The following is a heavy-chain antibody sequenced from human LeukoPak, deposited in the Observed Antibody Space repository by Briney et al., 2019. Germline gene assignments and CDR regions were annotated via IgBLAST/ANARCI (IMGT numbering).Heavy chain of an antibody. CDR1: GFTFSSYG. CDR2: ISYDGSNK. J-gene: IGHJ3*02. Sequence: PGGSLRLSCAASGFTFSSYGMHWVRQAPGKGLEWVAVISYDGSNKYYADSVKGRFTISRDNSKNTLYLQMNSLRAEDTAVYYCAKGKINHEGAFDIWGQGTLVTVSS. CDR3: AKGKINHEGAFDI. V-gene: IGHV3-30*18.